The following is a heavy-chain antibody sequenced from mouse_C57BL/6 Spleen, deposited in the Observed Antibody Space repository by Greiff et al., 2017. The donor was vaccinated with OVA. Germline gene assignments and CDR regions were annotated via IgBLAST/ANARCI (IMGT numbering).Heavy chain of an antibody. CDR2: INPNNGGT. V-gene: IGHV1-26*01. Sequence: VHVKQSGPELVKPGASVKISCKASGYTFTDYYMNWVKQSHGKSLEWIGDINPNNGGTSYNQKFKGKATLTVDKSSSTAYMELRSLTSEDSAVYYCARRELGRAMDYWGQGTSVTVSS. CDR3: ARRELGRAMDY. J-gene: IGHJ4*01. D-gene: IGHD4-1*01. CDR1: GYTFTDYY.